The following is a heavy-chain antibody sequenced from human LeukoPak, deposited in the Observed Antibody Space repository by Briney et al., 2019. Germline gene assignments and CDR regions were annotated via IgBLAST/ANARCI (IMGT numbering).Heavy chain of an antibody. CDR2: IWYDGSNK. J-gene: IGHJ4*02. CDR1: GFTFSSYG. CDR3: ASCSLSGGSCYYFDY. V-gene: IGHV3-33*01. Sequence: PGGSLRLSCAASGFTFSSYGMHWVRQAPGKGLEWVAVIWYDGSNKHYADSVKGRFTIPKDNSKNTLYLQMNSLRAEDTAVYYCASCSLSGGSCYYFDYWGQGTLVTVSS. D-gene: IGHD2-15*01.